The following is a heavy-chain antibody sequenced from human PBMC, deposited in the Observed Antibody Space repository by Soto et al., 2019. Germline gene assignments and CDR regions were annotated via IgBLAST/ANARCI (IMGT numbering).Heavy chain of an antibody. CDR3: ARDSKKVTGYYGMDV. Sequence: ESLSLTCTVSGGSISSYYWSWIRQPPGKGLEWIGHIFYSGSTEYNPSLKSRVTISVDMSKTQFSLKLSSVTAADTAVYYCARDSKKVTGYYGMDVWGQGTTVTVSS. D-gene: IGHD2-21*02. V-gene: IGHV4-59*01. J-gene: IGHJ6*02. CDR1: GGSISSYY. CDR2: IFYSGST.